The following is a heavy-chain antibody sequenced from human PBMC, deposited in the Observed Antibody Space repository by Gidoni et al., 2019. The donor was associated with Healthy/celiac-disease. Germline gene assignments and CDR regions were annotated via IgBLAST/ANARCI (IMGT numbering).Heavy chain of an antibody. V-gene: IGHV1-69*01. J-gene: IGHJ4*02. D-gene: IGHD2-2*01. CDR3: ASSSTSSEYGDAAFDY. Sequence: QVQPVQSGAGVKKPGSSVKVSCKASGGTFSSYAISWVRQAPGQGLEWMGGIIPIFGTANYAQKFQGRVTITADESTSTAYMELSSLRSEDTAVYYCASSSTSSEYGDAAFDYWGQGTLVTVSS. CDR2: IIPIFGTA. CDR1: GGTFSSYA.